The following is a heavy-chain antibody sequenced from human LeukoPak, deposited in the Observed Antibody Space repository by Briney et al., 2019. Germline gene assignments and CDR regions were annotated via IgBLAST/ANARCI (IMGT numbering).Heavy chain of an antibody. Sequence: GGSLRLSCAASGFTFSSYGMHWVRQAPGRGLEWVAFIRYDGSNKYYADSVKGRFTISRDNSKNTLYLQMNSLRAEDTAVYYCAKGLTLNFISYYFDYWGQGTLVTVSS. D-gene: IGHD3-10*01. J-gene: IGHJ4*02. CDR3: AKGLTLNFISYYFDY. V-gene: IGHV3-30*02. CDR1: GFTFSSYG. CDR2: IRYDGSNK.